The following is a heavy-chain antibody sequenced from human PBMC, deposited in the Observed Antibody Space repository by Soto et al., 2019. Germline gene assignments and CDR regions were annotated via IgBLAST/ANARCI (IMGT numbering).Heavy chain of an antibody. V-gene: IGHV3-23*01. Sequence: GGSLRLSCAASGFTFSSYAMSWVRQAPGKGLEWVSAISGSGGSTYYADSVKGRFTISRANSKNTLYLQMNSLRAEDTAVYYCAKISRVAGIREMDYFDYWGQGTLVTVSS. CDR2: ISGSGGST. D-gene: IGHD6-19*01. CDR3: AKISRVAGIREMDYFDY. J-gene: IGHJ4*02. CDR1: GFTFSSYA.